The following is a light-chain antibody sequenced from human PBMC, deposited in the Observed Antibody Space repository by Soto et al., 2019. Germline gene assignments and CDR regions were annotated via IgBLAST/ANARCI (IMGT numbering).Light chain of an antibody. J-gene: IGLJ2*01. CDR2: DNN. CDR3: GTWDSSLSAVV. CDR1: SSNIGNNY. V-gene: IGLV1-51*01. Sequence: QAVVTQPPSVSAAPGQKVTISCSGSSSNIGNNYVSWYQQLPGTAPKLLIYDNNKRPSGIPDRLSGSKSGTSATLGITGLPTGDEADYYCGTWDSSLSAVVFGGGTKLTVL.